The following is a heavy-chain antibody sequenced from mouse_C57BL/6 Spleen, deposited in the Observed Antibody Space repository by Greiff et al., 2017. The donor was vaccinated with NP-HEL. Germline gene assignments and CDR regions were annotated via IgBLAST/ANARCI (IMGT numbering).Heavy chain of an antibody. D-gene: IGHD3-2*02. CDR2: IYPGDGDT. V-gene: IGHV1-82*01. J-gene: IGHJ4*01. CDR3: AREGVRPDYAMDY. Sequence: QVQLKQSGPELVKPGASVKISCKASGYAFSSSWMNWVKQRPGKGLEWIGRIYPGDGDTNYNGKFKGKATLTADKSSSTAYMQLSSLTSEDSAVYFCAREGVRPDYAMDYWGQGTSVTVSS. CDR1: GYAFSSSW.